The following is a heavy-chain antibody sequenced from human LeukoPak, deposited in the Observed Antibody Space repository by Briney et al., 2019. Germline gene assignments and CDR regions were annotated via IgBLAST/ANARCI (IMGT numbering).Heavy chain of an antibody. V-gene: IGHV3-7*01. CDR1: GLTFSSRDW. CDR2: IKQDGREQ. CDR3: ICGCSYYFDY. J-gene: IGHJ4*02. Sequence: GSLRLSCVASGLTFSSRDWMTWVRQAPGKGLEWVANIKQDGREQYYVASVKCRLTISRDNAENSLYLQMNSLRAEDKALYYCICGCSYYFDYWGQGTLVTVSS. D-gene: IGHD2-21*01.